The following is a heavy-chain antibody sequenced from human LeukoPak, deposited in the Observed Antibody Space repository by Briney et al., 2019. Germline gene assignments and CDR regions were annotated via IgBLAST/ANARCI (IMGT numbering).Heavy chain of an antibody. Sequence: SETLSLTCAVYGGSFSGYYWSWIRQPPGKGLEWIGEINHSGSTNYNPSLKSRVTISVDTSKNQFSLKLSSVTAADTAVYFCARGRSYYGSGSYYIFWGQGTLVTVSS. D-gene: IGHD3-10*01. CDR2: INHSGST. CDR1: GGSFSGYY. J-gene: IGHJ4*02. V-gene: IGHV4-34*01. CDR3: ARGRSYYGSGSYYIF.